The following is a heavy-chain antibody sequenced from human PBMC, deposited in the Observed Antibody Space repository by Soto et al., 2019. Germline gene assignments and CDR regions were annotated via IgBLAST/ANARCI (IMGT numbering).Heavy chain of an antibody. CDR3: ASSGYSYGYYYYGMDV. CDR1: GFTVSSNY. D-gene: IGHD5-18*01. J-gene: IGHJ6*02. CDR2: IYSGGST. V-gene: IGHV3-53*01. Sequence: EVQLVESGGGLIQPGGSLRLSCAAYGFTVSSNYMSWVRQAPGKGLEWVSVIYSGGSTYYADSVKGRFTISRDNSKNTLYLQMNSLRAEDTAVYYCASSGYSYGYYYYGMDVWGQGTTVTVSS.